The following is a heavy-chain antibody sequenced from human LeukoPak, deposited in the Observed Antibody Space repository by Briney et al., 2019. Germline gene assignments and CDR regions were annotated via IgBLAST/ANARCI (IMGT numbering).Heavy chain of an antibody. CDR2: INAGNGNT. J-gene: IGHJ4*02. D-gene: IGHD6-13*01. Sequence: ASVKVSCKASGYTFTSYAMHWVRQAPGQRLEWMGWINAGNGNTKYSQKFQGRVTITRDTSASTAYMELSSLRSEDTAVYYCARVYSSSWYEPYFDYWGQGTLVTVSS. CDR3: ARVYSSSWYEPYFDY. V-gene: IGHV1-3*01. CDR1: GYTFTSYA.